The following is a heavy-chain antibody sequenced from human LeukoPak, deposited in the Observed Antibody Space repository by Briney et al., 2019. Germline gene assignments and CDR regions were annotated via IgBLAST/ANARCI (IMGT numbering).Heavy chain of an antibody. Sequence: ASVKVSCKVSAYTFTDYYMHWVQQAPGKGLEWMGLVDPEDGETMYAEKFQGRVTITADTSTDTAYMELSSLRSEDTAVYYCATWGVVAATVIFDYWGQGTLVTVSS. CDR3: ATWGVVAATVIFDY. D-gene: IGHD2-15*01. CDR2: VDPEDGET. V-gene: IGHV1-69-2*01. CDR1: AYTFTDYY. J-gene: IGHJ4*02.